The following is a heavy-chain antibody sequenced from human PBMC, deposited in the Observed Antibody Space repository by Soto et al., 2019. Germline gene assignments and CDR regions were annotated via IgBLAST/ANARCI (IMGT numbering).Heavy chain of an antibody. D-gene: IGHD1-1*01. J-gene: IGHJ4*02. CDR1: GFSFSEYW. V-gene: IGHV3-74*01. CDR2: ISYDGSTA. Sequence: GGPLSLSFGVSGFSFSEYWVHWVRLVPGNGLTWVSRISYDGSTATYSDYFKGRFVISRDNAKNSLYLEMNTLRADDSGLYYCARGPRVSSTGKGAHWGRGTMVTVSS. CDR3: ARGPRVSSTGKGAH.